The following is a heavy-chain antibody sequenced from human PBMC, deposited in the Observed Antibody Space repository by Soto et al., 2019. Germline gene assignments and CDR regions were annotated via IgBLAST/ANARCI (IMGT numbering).Heavy chain of an antibody. J-gene: IGHJ6*02. CDR1: GYTFTSYD. Sequence: QVQLVQSGAEVKKPGASVKVSCKASGYTFTSYDINWVRQATGQGLEWMGWMNPNSGNTGYAQKCQGRVTMXXNXSKXTAYMELSSLRSEDTAVYYCARVDYGDYWSNGMDVWGQGTTVTVSS. CDR3: ARVDYGDYWSNGMDV. D-gene: IGHD4-17*01. V-gene: IGHV1-8*01. CDR2: MNPNSGNT.